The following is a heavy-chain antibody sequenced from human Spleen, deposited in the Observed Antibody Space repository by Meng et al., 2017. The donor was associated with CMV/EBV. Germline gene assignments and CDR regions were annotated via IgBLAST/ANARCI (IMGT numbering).Heavy chain of an antibody. CDR1: GFTFSDYY. CDR3: ARSRGPPYFFGMDV. CDR2: ISSSGSNI. V-gene: IGHV3-11*01. Sequence: GESLKISCAASGFTFSDYYMSWIRQAPGKGLEWVSYISSSGSNIYYADSVKGRFTISRDNAKNSLHLQMNSLRAEDMAVYYCARSRGPPYFFGMDVWGQGTTVTVSS. J-gene: IGHJ6*02.